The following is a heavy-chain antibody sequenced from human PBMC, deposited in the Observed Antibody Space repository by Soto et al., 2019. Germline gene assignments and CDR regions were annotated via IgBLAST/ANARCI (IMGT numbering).Heavy chain of an antibody. V-gene: IGHV3-48*01. CDR2: ISSASNII. J-gene: IGHJ3*02. D-gene: IGHD3-10*01. CDR1: GLTFSSYS. CDR3: ARARVRGVENAFDI. Sequence: EVQLVESGGGLVQPGGSLRPPFAASGLTFSSYSLNGVRRAPGMGREWVSYISSASNIISYTDSVKGRFTISRDNAKNSLYLQMNSLRAEDTAVYYCARARVRGVENAFDIWGQGTMVTVSS.